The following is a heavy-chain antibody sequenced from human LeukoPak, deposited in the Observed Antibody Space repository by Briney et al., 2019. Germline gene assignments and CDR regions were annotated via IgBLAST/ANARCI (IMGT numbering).Heavy chain of an antibody. D-gene: IGHD3-22*01. V-gene: IGHV3-53*01. CDR1: GFTFSSYA. CDR2: IYSGSST. CDR3: ARAYYYDGSGPYDY. J-gene: IGHJ4*02. Sequence: GGSLRLSCAASGFTFSSYAMHWVRQAPGKGLEWVSVIYSGSSTYYADSVKGRFTISRDNSKNTLYLQMNSLRAEDTAVYYCARAYYYDGSGPYDYWGQGTLVTVSS.